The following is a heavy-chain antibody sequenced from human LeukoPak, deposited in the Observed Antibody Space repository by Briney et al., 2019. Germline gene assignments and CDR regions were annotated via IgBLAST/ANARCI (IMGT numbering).Heavy chain of an antibody. Sequence: GGSLRLSCAASGFTFDDYAMHWVRQAPGKGLEWVSGISWNSGSIGYADSVKGRFTISRDNAKNSLYLQMNSLRTEDTALYYCAKDGPHSPYMRSSWYYFDYWGQGTLVTVSS. J-gene: IGHJ4*02. CDR1: GFTFDDYA. D-gene: IGHD6-13*01. CDR3: AKDGPHSPYMRSSWYYFDY. CDR2: ISWNSGSI. V-gene: IGHV3-9*01.